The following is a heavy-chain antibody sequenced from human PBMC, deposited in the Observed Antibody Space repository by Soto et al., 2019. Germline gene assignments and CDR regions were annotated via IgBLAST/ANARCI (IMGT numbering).Heavy chain of an antibody. J-gene: IGHJ3*01. CDR1: GFTFGDHA. Sequence: EVQLVESGGDLVQPGRSLRLSCRTSGFTFGDHAMSWLRQAPGKGLEWISVIRSKASGGTTEYAAAVKGRFSISRDDSTNIAYLQMNSLTTADTAVYYCNRDLFGVRAFDVWCQGTMVIVS. D-gene: IGHD3-10*01. V-gene: IGHV3-49*03. CDR2: IRSKASGGTT. CDR3: NRDLFGVRAFDV.